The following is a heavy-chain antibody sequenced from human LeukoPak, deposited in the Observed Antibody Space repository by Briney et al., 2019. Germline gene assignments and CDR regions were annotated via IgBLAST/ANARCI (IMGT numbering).Heavy chain of an antibody. J-gene: IGHJ4*02. V-gene: IGHV3-30*03. CDR3: ARTSSSWYRYYFDY. CDR1: GFTFSSYG. Sequence: PGGSLRLSCAASGFTFSSYGMHWVRQAPGKGLEWVAVISYDGSNKYYADSVKGRFTISRDNSKNTLYLQMNSLGAEDTAVYYCARTSSSWYRYYFDYWGQGTLVTVSS. CDR2: ISYDGSNK. D-gene: IGHD6-13*01.